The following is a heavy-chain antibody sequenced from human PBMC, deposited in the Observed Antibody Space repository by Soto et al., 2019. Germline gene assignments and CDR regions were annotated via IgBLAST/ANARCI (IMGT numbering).Heavy chain of an antibody. CDR1: GFTFSNNG. J-gene: IGHJ6*02. D-gene: IGHD2-15*01. CDR3: ARDRVQMVDGLDV. CDR2: IWYDGINK. V-gene: IGHV3-33*01. Sequence: QVQLVESGGGVVQPGRSLRLSCAASGFTFSNNGMHWVRQAPGKGLEWVAVIWYDGINKYYADSVKGRFIISRDNSKTRVYLQMHCLRAEDTAVYYCARDRVQMVDGLDVWGQGTTVSVSS.